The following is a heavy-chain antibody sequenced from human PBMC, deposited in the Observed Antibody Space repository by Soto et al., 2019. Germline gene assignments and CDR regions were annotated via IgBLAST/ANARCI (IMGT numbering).Heavy chain of an antibody. CDR1: GFPFSSYG. CDR3: ASSIS. Sequence: PGGSLRLFCAASGFPFSSYGMHWVRQAPGKGLDWVGVIWYDGSNKDYAESVKGRFTISRDNSKNMLYLQMNSLRADDTAVYYCASSISWGQGTLVTVSS. CDR2: IWYDGSNK. J-gene: IGHJ4*02. V-gene: IGHV3-33*03.